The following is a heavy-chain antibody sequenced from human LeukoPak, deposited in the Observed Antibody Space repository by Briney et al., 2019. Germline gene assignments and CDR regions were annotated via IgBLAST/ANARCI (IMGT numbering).Heavy chain of an antibody. J-gene: IGHJ5*02. CDR2: IYYSGST. D-gene: IGHD2-2*01. CDR3: ARRYCSSANCYFNWFDP. CDR1: GGSISSSSYY. V-gene: IGHV4-39*07. Sequence: SETLSLTCTVSGGSISSSSYYWGWIRQPPGKGLEWIGSIYYSGSTYYNPSLKSRVTISVDTSKNQFSLKLSSVTAADTAVYYCARRYCSSANCYFNWFDPWGQGTLVTVSS.